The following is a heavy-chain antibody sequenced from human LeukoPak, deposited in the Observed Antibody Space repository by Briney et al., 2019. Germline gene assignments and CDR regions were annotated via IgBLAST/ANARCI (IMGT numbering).Heavy chain of an antibody. V-gene: IGHV1-18*01. J-gene: IGHJ6*02. D-gene: IGHD3-10*01. CDR1: GYTSTKYG. CDR3: ARPQYYYGSGSYAPSDYFYYYGMDV. Sequence: GASVKVSCKASGYTSTKYGISWVRQAPGQGLEWMGWISAYNGNTNYAQRLQGRVTMTTDTSTSTAYMELRSLRSDDTAVYYCARPQYYYGSGSYAPSDYFYYYGMDVWGQGTTVTVSS. CDR2: ISAYNGNT.